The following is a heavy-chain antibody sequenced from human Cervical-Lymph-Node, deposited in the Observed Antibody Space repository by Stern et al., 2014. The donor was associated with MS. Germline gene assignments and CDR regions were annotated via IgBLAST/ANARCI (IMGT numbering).Heavy chain of an antibody. Sequence: QVQLVQSGAEVKKPGASVKVSCKASGYNFTSYGISWVRQAPGQGLEGMGCISAYNGNTTYDHKLQGRVTMTTDTSTSSAYMELRSLRSDDTAVYYCARGLLGSENAFDIWGQGTMVTVSS. CDR2: ISAYNGNT. CDR3: ARGLLGSENAFDI. J-gene: IGHJ3*02. CDR1: GYNFTSYG. D-gene: IGHD2-15*01. V-gene: IGHV1-18*01.